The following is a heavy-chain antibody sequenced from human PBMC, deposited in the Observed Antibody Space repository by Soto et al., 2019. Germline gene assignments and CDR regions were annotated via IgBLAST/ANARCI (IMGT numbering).Heavy chain of an antibody. V-gene: IGHV4-39*01. CDR2: IYYSGST. D-gene: IGHD2-15*01. Sequence: SETLSLTCTVSGGSISSSSYYWGWIRQPPGKGLEWIGSIYYSGSTYYNPSLKSRVTISVDTSKNQFSLKLSSVTAADTAVYYCARRINWFDPWGQVTLVTVSS. J-gene: IGHJ5*02. CDR1: GGSISSSSYY. CDR3: ARRINWFDP.